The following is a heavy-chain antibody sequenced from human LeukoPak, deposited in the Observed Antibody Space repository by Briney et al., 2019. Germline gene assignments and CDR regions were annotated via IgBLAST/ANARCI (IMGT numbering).Heavy chain of an antibody. Sequence: GGSLRLSCAASGFTFSDYWMSWARQSPGKGLEWVANIYLDGSRAYYVDSVKGRFTISRDNAKNSLFLQMNSLSAEDTAVYYCGRAGPVTKDHFMDVWGKGTTVTVSS. CDR3: GRAGPVTKDHFMDV. D-gene: IGHD2-2*01. CDR2: IYLDGSRA. J-gene: IGHJ6*03. CDR1: GFTFSDYW. V-gene: IGHV3-7*01.